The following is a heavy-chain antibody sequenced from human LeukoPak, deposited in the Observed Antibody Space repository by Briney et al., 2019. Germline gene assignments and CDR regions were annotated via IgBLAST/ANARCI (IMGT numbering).Heavy chain of an antibody. D-gene: IGHD4-23*01. CDR1: GFTFSSYS. CDR3: ARDAPSTVGGAFDI. Sequence: PGGSLRLSCAASGFTFSSYSMNWVRQAPGKGLEWVSSISSSSSYIYYADSVKGRFTISRDNAKNSLYLQMNSLRAEDAAVYYCARDAPSTVGGAFDIWGQGTMVTVSS. J-gene: IGHJ3*02. V-gene: IGHV3-21*01. CDR2: ISSSSSYI.